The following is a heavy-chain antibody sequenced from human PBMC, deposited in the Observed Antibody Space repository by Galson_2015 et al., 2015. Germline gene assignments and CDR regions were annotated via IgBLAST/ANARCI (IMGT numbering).Heavy chain of an antibody. CDR3: ARGGITMIVAPAYTTFDY. CDR2: IIPIFGTA. V-gene: IGHV1-69*13. D-gene: IGHD3-22*01. Sequence: SVKVSCKASGGTFSSYAISWVRQAPGQGLEWMGGIIPIFGTANYAQKFQGRVTITADESTSTAYMGLSSLRSEDTAVYYCARGGITMIVAPAYTTFDYWAQGTPVIVSS. J-gene: IGHJ4*02. CDR1: GGTFSSYA.